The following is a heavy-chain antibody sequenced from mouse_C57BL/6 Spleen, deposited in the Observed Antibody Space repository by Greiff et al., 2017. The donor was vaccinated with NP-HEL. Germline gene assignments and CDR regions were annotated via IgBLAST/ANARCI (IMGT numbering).Heavy chain of an antibody. CDR3: ARSISRDYDPLPFAY. Sequence: QVQLQQPGAELVMPGASVKLSCKASGYTFTSYWMHWVKQRPGQGLEWIGEIDPSDSYTNYNQKFKGKSTLTVDKYSSTAYMQLSSLTSEDSAVYYCARSISRDYDPLPFAYWGQGTLVTVSA. V-gene: IGHV1-69*01. CDR1: GYTFTSYW. CDR2: IDPSDSYT. D-gene: IGHD2-4*01. J-gene: IGHJ3*01.